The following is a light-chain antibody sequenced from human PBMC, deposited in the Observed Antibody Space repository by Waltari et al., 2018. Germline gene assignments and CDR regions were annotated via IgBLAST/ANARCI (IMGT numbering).Light chain of an antibody. CDR3: QAWASDKVV. CDR1: ELGNKY. J-gene: IGLJ2*01. CDR2: QDD. Sequence: SYELTQPPSVSVSPGQRARITGSGTELGNKYVCWYQHKPVQSPVLVIYQDDKRPSGIPERFSGSNSGNIATLTISETQVMDEADYYCQAWASDKVVFGGGTILTVL. V-gene: IGLV3-1*01.